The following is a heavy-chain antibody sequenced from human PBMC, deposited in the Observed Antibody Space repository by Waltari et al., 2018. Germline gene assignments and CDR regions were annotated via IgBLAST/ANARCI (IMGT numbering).Heavy chain of an antibody. CDR3: GRESKTDWYVDF. Sequence: EVQMVASGGGLVQPGGSLRPPCAVPGFTFRDDWMHWARHSPGRGLVWVARIDSDGTRTAYADSVKGRATISRDNAKNIVYLQMDNLSGEDTAMYYCGRESKTDWYVDFWGQGTHVTVSS. D-gene: IGHD3-9*01. V-gene: IGHV3-74*01. J-gene: IGHJ4*02. CDR1: GFTFRDDW. CDR2: IDSDGTRT.